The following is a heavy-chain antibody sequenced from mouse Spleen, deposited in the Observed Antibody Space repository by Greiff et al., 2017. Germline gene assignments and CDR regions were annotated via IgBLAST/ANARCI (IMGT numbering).Heavy chain of an antibody. Sequence: EVQLQQSGPELVKPGASVKMSCKASGYTFTDYNMHWVKQSHGKSLEWIGYINPNNGGTSYNQKFKGKATLTVNKSSSTAYMELRSLTSEDSAVYYCARGELGRFDYYAMDYWGQGTSVTVSS. CDR1: GYTFTDYN. CDR2: INPNNGGT. V-gene: IGHV1-22*01. J-gene: IGHJ4*01. D-gene: IGHD4-1*01. CDR3: ARGELGRFDYYAMDY.